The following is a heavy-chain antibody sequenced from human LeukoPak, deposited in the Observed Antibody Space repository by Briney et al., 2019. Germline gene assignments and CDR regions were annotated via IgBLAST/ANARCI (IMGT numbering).Heavy chain of an antibody. V-gene: IGHV3-33*01. Sequence: GRSLRLSCAASGFTFSSYGMHWVRQAPGKGLEWVAVIWYDGSNKYYADSVKGRFTISRDNSKNTLYLQMNSLRAEDTAVYYCARDSSRYYYGSGRNDYWGQGTLVTVSS. CDR1: GFTFSSYG. CDR3: ARDSSRYYYGSGRNDY. CDR2: IWYDGSNK. J-gene: IGHJ4*02. D-gene: IGHD3-10*01.